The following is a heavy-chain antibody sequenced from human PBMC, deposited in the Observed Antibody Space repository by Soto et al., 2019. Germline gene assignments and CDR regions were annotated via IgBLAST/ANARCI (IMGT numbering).Heavy chain of an antibody. CDR2: IYYSGST. CDR3: ARHGYYDSSGYYDAFDI. V-gene: IGHV4-59*08. Sequence: SETLSLTCTVSGGSISSSYWSWIRQPPGTGLEWIGYIYYSGSTNYIPSLKSRVTLSVDTSNNQFSLKLCSVTAADTAVYYCARHGYYDSSGYYDAFDIWGQGTMVTVS. CDR1: GGSISSSY. J-gene: IGHJ3*02. D-gene: IGHD3-22*01.